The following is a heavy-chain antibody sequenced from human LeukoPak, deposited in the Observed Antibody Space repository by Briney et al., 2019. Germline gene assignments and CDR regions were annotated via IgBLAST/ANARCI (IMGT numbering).Heavy chain of an antibody. Sequence: SETLSLTCTVSGGSISSYYWSWIRQPPGKGLEWIGCIYTSGSTNYNPSLKSRVTISVDTSKNQFSLKLSSVTAADTAVYYCARQMGGVDYWGQGTLVTVSS. CDR2: IYTSGST. J-gene: IGHJ4*02. CDR3: ARQMGGVDY. D-gene: IGHD3-16*01. CDR1: GGSISSYY. V-gene: IGHV4-4*09.